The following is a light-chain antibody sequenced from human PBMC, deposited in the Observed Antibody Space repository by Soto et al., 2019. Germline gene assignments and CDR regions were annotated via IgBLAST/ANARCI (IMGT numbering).Light chain of an antibody. J-gene: IGKJ5*01. CDR2: DAF. Sequence: EIMLTQSPATLSLSPGERATLSCRASQSVSSYLAWYQQKPGQAPRLLIYDAFNRATGIPARFSGSGSGTDFTLTISSLEPEDFAVYYCQQRSNWPLITFGQGTRLEIK. CDR3: QQRSNWPLIT. CDR1: QSVSSY. V-gene: IGKV3-11*01.